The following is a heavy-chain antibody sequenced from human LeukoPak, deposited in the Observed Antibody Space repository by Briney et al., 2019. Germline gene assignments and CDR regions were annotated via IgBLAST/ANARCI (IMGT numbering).Heavy chain of an antibody. J-gene: IGHJ4*02. D-gene: IGHD3-22*01. CDR1: GFTFSSYS. Sequence: GGSLRLSCAASGFTFSSYSMNWVRQAPGKGLEWVSSISSSSSYIYYADSVKGRFTISRDNAKNSLYLQMNSLRAEGTAVYYCAKSTYYYDSSGYSFFDYWGQGTLVTVSS. V-gene: IGHV3-21*01. CDR2: ISSSSSYI. CDR3: AKSTYYYDSSGYSFFDY.